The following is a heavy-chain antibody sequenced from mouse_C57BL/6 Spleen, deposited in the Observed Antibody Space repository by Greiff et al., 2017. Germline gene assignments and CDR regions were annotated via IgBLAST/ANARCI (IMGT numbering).Heavy chain of an antibody. Sequence: QVQLQQSGPELVKPGASVKISCKASGYAFSSSWMNWVKQRPGKGLEWIGRIYPGDGDTNYNGKFKGKATLTADKSSSTAYMQLSSLTSEDSAVYFCARVVVAEYYFDYWGQGTTLTVSS. CDR3: ARVVVAEYYFDY. J-gene: IGHJ2*01. D-gene: IGHD1-1*01. V-gene: IGHV1-82*01. CDR2: IYPGDGDT. CDR1: GYAFSSSW.